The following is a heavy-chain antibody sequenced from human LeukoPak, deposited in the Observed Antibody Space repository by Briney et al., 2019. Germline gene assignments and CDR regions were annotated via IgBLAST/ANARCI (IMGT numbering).Heavy chain of an antibody. Sequence: GGSLRLSCAASGFTFSDYGMNWVRQAPGKGLEWVAITSYDESKKYYVDSVKGRFTISRDNSKNTLYLQMNSLRTEDTAVYYCAKARPPLAYCGGDCYPDYWGQGTLVTVSS. CDR1: GFTFSDYG. J-gene: IGHJ4*02. D-gene: IGHD2-21*01. CDR3: AKARPPLAYCGGDCYPDY. V-gene: IGHV3-30*18. CDR2: TSYDESKK.